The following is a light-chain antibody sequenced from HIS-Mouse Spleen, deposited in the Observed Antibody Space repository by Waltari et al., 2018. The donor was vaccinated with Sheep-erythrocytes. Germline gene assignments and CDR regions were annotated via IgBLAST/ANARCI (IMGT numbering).Light chain of an antibody. CDR2: DVS. CDR1: SSDVGGYNY. CDR3: CSYAGSYNHV. J-gene: IGLJ1*01. Sequence: QSALTQPRSVSGSPGQSVTISCTGTSSDVGGYNYVSWYQQHPGNAPKLMLYDVSKRPAGVPYRFSGSKSGNTASLTISGLQAEDEADYYCCSYAGSYNHVFATGTKVTVL. V-gene: IGLV2-11*01.